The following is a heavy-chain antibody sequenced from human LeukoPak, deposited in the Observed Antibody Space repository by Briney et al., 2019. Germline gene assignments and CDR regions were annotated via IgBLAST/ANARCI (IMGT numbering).Heavy chain of an antibody. Sequence: ASVKVSCKASGYTFTSYDINWVRQATGQGLEWMGWMNPNSGNTGYAQKFQGRVTITRNTSISTAYMELSSLRSEDTAVYYCARARRDGYNSAFDIWGQGTMVTVSS. V-gene: IGHV1-8*03. D-gene: IGHD5-24*01. J-gene: IGHJ3*02. CDR2: MNPNSGNT. CDR3: ARARRDGYNSAFDI. CDR1: GYTFTSYD.